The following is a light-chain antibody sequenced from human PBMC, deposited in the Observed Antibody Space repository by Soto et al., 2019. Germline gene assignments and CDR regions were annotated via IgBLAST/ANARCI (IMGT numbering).Light chain of an antibody. J-gene: IGLJ1*01. CDR2: DVN. Sequence: QSVLTQPPSVSGSPGQSVAISCTGTSSDVGNSNGVSWYHQPPGTAHKLMIYDVNNRPSGVPDRFSGSKSGNTASLTISGLQAEDEGDYYCSSYTSSSTYVFGTGTKVTVL. CDR3: SSYTSSSTYV. CDR1: SSDVGNSNG. V-gene: IGLV2-18*02.